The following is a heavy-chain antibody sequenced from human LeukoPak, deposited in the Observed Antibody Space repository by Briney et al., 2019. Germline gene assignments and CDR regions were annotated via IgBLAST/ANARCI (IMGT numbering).Heavy chain of an antibody. CDR3: ARENWGSGYYFDY. V-gene: IGHV3-21*01. CDR2: ISSNSNYI. CDR1: GFTFSSYS. D-gene: IGHD7-27*01. Sequence: KSGGSLRLSCAASGFTFSSYSMNWVRQAPGKGLEWVSSISSNSNYIYYAGSVKGRFTISRDNAKNSLYLQMNSLRDEDTAVYYCARENWGSGYYFDYWGQGTLVTVSS. J-gene: IGHJ4*02.